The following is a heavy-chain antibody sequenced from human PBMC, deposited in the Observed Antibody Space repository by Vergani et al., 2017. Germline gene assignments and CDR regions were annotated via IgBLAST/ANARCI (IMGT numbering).Heavy chain of an antibody. Sequence: QVQLQQWGAGLLKPSETLSLTCAVYGGSFSGYYWSWIRQPPGKGLEWIGEINHSGSTNYNPSLKSRVTISVDTSKNQFSLKLSSVTAADTAVYYCARTQRVVTIDYWGQGTLVTVSS. J-gene: IGHJ4*02. CDR1: GGSFSGYY. D-gene: IGHD2-21*02. CDR3: ARTQRVVTIDY. V-gene: IGHV4-34*01. CDR2: INHSGST.